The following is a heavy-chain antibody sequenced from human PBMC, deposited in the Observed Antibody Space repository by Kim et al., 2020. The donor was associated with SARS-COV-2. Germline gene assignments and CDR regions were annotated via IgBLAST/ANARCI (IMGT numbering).Heavy chain of an antibody. D-gene: IGHD2-2*01. CDR2: TYYRSKWYN. Sequence: SQTLSLTCAISGDSVSSNSAAWNWIRQSPSRGLEWLGRTYYRSKWYNDYAVSVKSRITINPDTSKNQFSLQLNYVTPEDTAVYYCARDKCSSTSCYWGGYYYYYGMDVWGQGTTVTVSS. V-gene: IGHV6-1*01. J-gene: IGHJ6*02. CDR3: ARDKCSSTSCYWGGYYYYYGMDV. CDR1: GDSVSSNSAA.